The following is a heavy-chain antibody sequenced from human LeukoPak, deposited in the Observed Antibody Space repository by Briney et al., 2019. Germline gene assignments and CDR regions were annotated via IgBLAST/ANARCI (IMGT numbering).Heavy chain of an antibody. CDR1: GFTFSSYS. CDR3: ARWPLPGYSGQSYYYGMDV. D-gene: IGHD5-12*01. CDR2: ISSSSSYI. Sequence: PGGSLRLSCAASGFTFSSYSMNWVRQASGKGLEWVSSISSSSSYIYYADSVKGRFTISRDNAKNSLYLQMNSLRAEDTAVYYCARWPLPGYSGQSYYYGMDVWGQGTTVTVSS. V-gene: IGHV3-21*01. J-gene: IGHJ6*02.